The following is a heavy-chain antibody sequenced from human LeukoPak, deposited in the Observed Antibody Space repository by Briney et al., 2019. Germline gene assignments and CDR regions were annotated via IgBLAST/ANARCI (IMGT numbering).Heavy chain of an antibody. J-gene: IGHJ5*02. CDR1: XXXFSSYA. D-gene: IGHD3-22*01. CDR2: IIPIFGTA. V-gene: IGHV1-69*01. Sequence: SXKXXXXXFSSYAISWVRQAPGQGLEWMGGIIPIFGTANYAQKFQGRVTITADESTSTAYMELSSLRSEDTAVYYCASNYYYDSSGYLDWFDPWGQGTLVTVSS. CDR3: ASNYYYDSSGYLDWFDP.